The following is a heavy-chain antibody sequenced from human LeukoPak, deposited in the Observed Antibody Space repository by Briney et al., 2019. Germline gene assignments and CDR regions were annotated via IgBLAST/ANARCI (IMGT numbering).Heavy chain of an antibody. V-gene: IGHV3-23*01. CDR3: AKAKGIYDSSAPSGYYFDY. J-gene: IGHJ4*02. Sequence: PGGSLRLSCAASGFTFSSYAMSWVRQAPGKGLEWVSAISGSGGSTYYADSVKGRFTISRDNSKNTLYLQMNSLRAEDTAVYYCAKAKGIYDSSAPSGYYFDYWGQGTLVTVSS. D-gene: IGHD3-22*01. CDR1: GFTFSSYA. CDR2: ISGSGGST.